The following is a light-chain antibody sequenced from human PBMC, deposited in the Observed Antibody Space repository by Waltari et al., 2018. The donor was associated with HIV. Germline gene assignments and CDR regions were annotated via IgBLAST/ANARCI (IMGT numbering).Light chain of an antibody. CDR2: KDN. J-gene: IGLJ2*01. Sequence: SYDLTQPPSVSVSPGQTARITCSGDALTKPSVYWYQQKPGQAPVLVISKDNERPSGIPSRFSGFSSGTTVTLTISGVQAEDEADYYCQSADNSGTYDVVFGGGTKLTVL. CDR3: QSADNSGTYDVV. CDR1: ALTKPS. V-gene: IGLV3-25*03.